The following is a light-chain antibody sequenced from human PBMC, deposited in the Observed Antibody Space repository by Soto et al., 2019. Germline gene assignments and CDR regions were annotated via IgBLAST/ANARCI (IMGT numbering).Light chain of an antibody. CDR3: QKYYSAPWT. Sequence: DIQMTQSPSSLSASVGDRVTITCRASQGVSNNLAWYQQKPGSVPKLLIYAASTLQSGVPSRFSGSGSGTDFTLTISSLQPEDVATYFCQKYYSAPWTFGQGTKVEIK. V-gene: IGKV1-27*01. CDR2: AAS. CDR1: QGVSNN. J-gene: IGKJ1*01.